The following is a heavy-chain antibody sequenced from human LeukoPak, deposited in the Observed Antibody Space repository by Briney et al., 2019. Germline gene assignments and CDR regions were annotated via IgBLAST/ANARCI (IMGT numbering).Heavy chain of an antibody. Sequence: GGSLRLSCAASGFTFSSYSMNWVRQAPGKGLEWVSYISSSSSTIQYADSVKGRFTISRDNAKDSLYLQMNSLRAEDTVVYFCARSVFQGAFDIWGQGTLVTVSS. J-gene: IGHJ3*02. D-gene: IGHD5/OR15-5a*01. CDR2: ISSSSSTI. CDR1: GFTFSSYS. CDR3: ARSVFQGAFDI. V-gene: IGHV3-48*01.